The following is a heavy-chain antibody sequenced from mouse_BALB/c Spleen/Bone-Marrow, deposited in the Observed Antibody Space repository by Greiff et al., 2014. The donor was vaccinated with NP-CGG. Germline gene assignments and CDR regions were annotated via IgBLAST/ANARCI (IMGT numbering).Heavy chain of an antibody. V-gene: IGHV14-3*02. J-gene: IGHJ3*01. CDR2: IDPANGNT. CDR1: GFNIKDTY. CDR3: ATYYYGSSWGFAY. D-gene: IGHD1-1*01. Sequence: VQLQQSGAELVKPGASVKLSCTASGFNIKDTYMHWVKQRPEQGLEWIGRIDPANGNTKYDPKFQGKATITADTSSNTAYLQLSSLTSVDTAVYYCATYYYGSSWGFAYWGQGTLVTVSA.